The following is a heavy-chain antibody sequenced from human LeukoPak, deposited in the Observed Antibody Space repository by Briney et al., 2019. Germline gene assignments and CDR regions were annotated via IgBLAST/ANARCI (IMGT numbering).Heavy chain of an antibody. V-gene: IGHV3-43*01. CDR3: ARGPNRWWVVSRNWGMDV. J-gene: IGHJ6*02. D-gene: IGHD2-15*01. CDR2: ISWDESTT. Sequence: GGSLRLSCAASRLSIGDNSMHWVRQAPGKGLEWVSLISWDESTTYYSDSVKGRFTVSRDSSKNSLHLQMNSLRTENTALYYCARGPNRWWVVSRNWGMDVWGQGTTVTVSS. CDR1: RLSIGDNS.